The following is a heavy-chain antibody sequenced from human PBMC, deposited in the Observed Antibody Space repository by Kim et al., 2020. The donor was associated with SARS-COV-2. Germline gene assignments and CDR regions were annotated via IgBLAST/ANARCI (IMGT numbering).Heavy chain of an antibody. Sequence: THYADAGKGRFTSSRDNSKNMLYLQMNSQRAEYTAVYYCGDYHGAGSHFSYWGQGTLVTVSS. CDR3: GDYHGAGSHFSY. V-gene: IGHV3-23*05. J-gene: IGHJ4*02. CDR2: T. D-gene: IGHD3-10*01.